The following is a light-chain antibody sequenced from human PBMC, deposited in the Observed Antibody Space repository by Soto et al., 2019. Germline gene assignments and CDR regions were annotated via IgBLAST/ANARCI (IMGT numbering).Light chain of an antibody. V-gene: IGLV2-14*01. CDR2: EVT. Sequence: QSALTQPASVSGSPGQSITISCTGTSSDVGAYIFVSWYQQHPGKAPKLMISEVTNRPSGVSDRFSGSKSGNTASLTISGLQAEDEADYYCSSFTSRFTFVFGTGTKVTVL. J-gene: IGLJ1*01. CDR3: SSFTSRFTFV. CDR1: SSDVGAYIF.